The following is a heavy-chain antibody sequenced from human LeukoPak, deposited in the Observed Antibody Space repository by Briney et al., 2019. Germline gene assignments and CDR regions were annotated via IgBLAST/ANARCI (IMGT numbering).Heavy chain of an antibody. CDR1: GFTFSSYA. V-gene: IGHV3-30*01. J-gene: IGHJ2*01. D-gene: IGHD5-18*01. Sequence: GGSLRLSCAASGFTFSSYAMHWVRQAPGKGLEWVAVISYDGSNKYYAASVEGRFTISRDNSKNTLYLQMNSLRAEDTAVYYCARVGYTAMVNWYFDLWGRGTLVTVSS. CDR3: ARVGYTAMVNWYFDL. CDR2: ISYDGSNK.